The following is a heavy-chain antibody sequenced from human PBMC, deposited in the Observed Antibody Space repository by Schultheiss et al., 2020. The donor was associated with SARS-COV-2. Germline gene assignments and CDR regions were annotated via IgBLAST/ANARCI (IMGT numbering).Heavy chain of an antibody. CDR3: AKDYCSSTSCYAGAGAFDI. V-gene: IGHV4-4*02. Sequence: SETLSLTCVVSGGSISSSNWWSWVRQPPGKGLEWIGEIYHSGSTNYNASLKSRVTISVDKSKNQFSLKLSSVTAADTAVYYCAKDYCSSTSCYAGAGAFDIWGQGTMVTVSS. CDR1: GGSISSSNW. CDR2: IYHSGST. D-gene: IGHD2-2*01. J-gene: IGHJ3*02.